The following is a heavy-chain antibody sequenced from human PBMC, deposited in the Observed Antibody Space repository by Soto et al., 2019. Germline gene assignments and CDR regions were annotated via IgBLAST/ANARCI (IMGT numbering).Heavy chain of an antibody. CDR1: GFTFGSYG. V-gene: IGHV3-30*18. D-gene: IGHD1-26*01. CDR3: AKALRGARNYYYYGMDV. CDR2: ISYDGSNK. J-gene: IGHJ6*02. Sequence: GGSLRLSFAASGFTFGSYGMHWVRQAPGKGLEWVAVISYDGSNKYYADSVKGRFTISRDNSKNTLYLQMNSLRAEDTAVYYCAKALRGARNYYYYGMDVWGQGTTVTVSS.